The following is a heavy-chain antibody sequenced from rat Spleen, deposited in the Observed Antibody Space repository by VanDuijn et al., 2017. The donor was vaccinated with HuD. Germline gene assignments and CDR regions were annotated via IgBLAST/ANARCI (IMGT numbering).Heavy chain of an antibody. V-gene: IGHV3-3*01. Sequence: EVQLQESGPGLVKPSQSLSLTCSVTVYSIKSSYRWNWIRKFPGNKLEWMGYINSAGSSGYNPPLKSQISITRDTSKNQFFLQLTSVTSEDTATYYCARRGMGRDYFDYWGQGLMVTVSS. CDR3: ARRGMGRDYFDY. CDR2: INSAGSS. D-gene: IGHD1-7*01. CDR1: VYSIKSSYR. J-gene: IGHJ2*01.